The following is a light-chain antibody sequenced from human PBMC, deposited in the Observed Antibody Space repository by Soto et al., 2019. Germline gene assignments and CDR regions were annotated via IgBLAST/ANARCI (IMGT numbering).Light chain of an antibody. CDR2: DAS. CDR3: QQYGSSPQT. J-gene: IGKJ1*01. V-gene: IGKV3-20*01. CDR1: QSVSSSY. Sequence: EIVLTQSPGTLSLSPGERATLSCRASQSVSSSYLAWYQQKPGQAPRLVIYDASTRATGIPDRFSGGGSGTDFTLTIRRLEPEDFAVYYCQQYGSSPQTFGQGTKVDI.